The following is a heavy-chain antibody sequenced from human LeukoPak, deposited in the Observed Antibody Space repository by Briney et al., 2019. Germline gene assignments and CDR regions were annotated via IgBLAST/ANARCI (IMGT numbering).Heavy chain of an antibody. CDR3: AKVVPYYDFWSGYPFDY. J-gene: IGHJ4*02. V-gene: IGHV3-23*01. Sequence: GGSLRLSCAASGFTFSSYAMSWVRQAPGKGLEWVSAISGSGGSTYYADSVKGRFTISRGNSKNTLYLQMNSLRAEDTAVYYCAKVVPYYDFWSGYPFDYWGQGTLVTVSS. D-gene: IGHD3-3*01. CDR1: GFTFSSYA. CDR2: ISGSGGST.